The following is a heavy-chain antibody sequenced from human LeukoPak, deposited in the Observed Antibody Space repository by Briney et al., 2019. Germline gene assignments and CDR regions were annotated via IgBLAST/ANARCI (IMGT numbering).Heavy chain of an antibody. V-gene: IGHV3-48*03. CDR3: ARDGTTNRYNWFDS. D-gene: IGHD2-8*01. J-gene: IGHJ5*01. Sequence: HTGGSLRLSCAASGFSLSSFQMNWVRQAPGKGLEWISYISDSGTTEYYADSVKGRFTISRDNAKNSRYLQMNSLTGEDTALYYCARDGTTNRYNWFDSWGQGTLVTVSS. CDR2: ISDSGTTE. CDR1: GFSLSSFQ.